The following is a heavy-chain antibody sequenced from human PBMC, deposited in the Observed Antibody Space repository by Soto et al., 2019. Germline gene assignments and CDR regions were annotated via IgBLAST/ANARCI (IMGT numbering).Heavy chain of an antibody. CDR3: ARGHDNSFDY. CDR1: GGSISSDY. CDR2: IYYSGIT. Sequence: PSETLSLTCTVSGGSISSDYWNWIRQPPGKGLEWIGYIYYSGITNYNPSLKSRVTISVDTSKNQFSLKLTSVTAADTAVYYCARGHDNSFDYWGQGTLVTVYS. D-gene: IGHD3-9*01. V-gene: IGHV4-59*01. J-gene: IGHJ4*02.